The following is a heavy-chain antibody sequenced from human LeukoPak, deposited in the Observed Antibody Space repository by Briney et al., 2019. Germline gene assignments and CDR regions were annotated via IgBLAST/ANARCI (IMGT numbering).Heavy chain of an antibody. CDR1: GFTFSNYG. Sequence: GGSLRLSCAASGFTFSNYGMSWVRQAPGKGLEWVSTISGSGGSTYYADSVKGRFTISRDNSKNTLYLQMNSLRAEDTAVYYCAKEHYGSGSYGAFDIWGQGTMVTVPS. CDR3: AKEHYGSGSYGAFDI. D-gene: IGHD3-10*01. J-gene: IGHJ3*02. V-gene: IGHV3-23*01. CDR2: ISGSGGST.